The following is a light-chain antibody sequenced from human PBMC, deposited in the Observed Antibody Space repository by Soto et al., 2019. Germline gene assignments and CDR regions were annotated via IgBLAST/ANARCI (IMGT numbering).Light chain of an antibody. CDR3: MEGTHWSPYT. CDR2: KVS. J-gene: IGKJ2*01. Sequence: DVVRTQSPLSLPVTLGQPASISCRSRQSLLYSDGNTHLNWFHQRTGHYPRRIMYKVSNRDSVVPDRFSGSGSGSDLTLKLSRVEAEDVGVYYCMEGTHWSPYTCGQGTKLEIK. CDR1: QSLLYSDGNTH. V-gene: IGKV2-30*01.